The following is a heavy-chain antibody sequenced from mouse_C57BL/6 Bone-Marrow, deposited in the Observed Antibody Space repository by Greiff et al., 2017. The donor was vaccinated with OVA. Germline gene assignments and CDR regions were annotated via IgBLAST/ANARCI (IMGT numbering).Heavy chain of an antibody. D-gene: IGHD2-5*01. V-gene: IGHV1-7*01. CDR2: INPSSGYT. CDR1: GYTFTSYW. J-gene: IGHJ3*01. CDR3: ARGEYSNPFAY. Sequence: QVQLQQSGAELVKPGASVKLSCKASGYTFTSYWMHWVKQRPGQGLEWIGNINPSSGYTKYNQKFKDKATLTADKTSSTAYMQLSSLTYEDSAVYYCARGEYSNPFAYWGQGTLVTVSA.